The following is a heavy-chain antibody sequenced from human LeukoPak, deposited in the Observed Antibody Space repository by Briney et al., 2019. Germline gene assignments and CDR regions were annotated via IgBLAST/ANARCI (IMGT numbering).Heavy chain of an antibody. CDR3: AISGSSDYYYYYGMDV. CDR1: GFTFSSYA. D-gene: IGHD1-26*01. V-gene: IGHV3-23*01. Sequence: GGSLRLSCAASGFTFSSYAMSWVRQAPGKGLEWVSAISGSGGSTYYADSVKGRFTISRDNSKNTLYLQMNSLRAEDTAVYYYAISGSSDYYYYYGMDVWGQGTTVTVSS. J-gene: IGHJ6*02. CDR2: ISGSGGST.